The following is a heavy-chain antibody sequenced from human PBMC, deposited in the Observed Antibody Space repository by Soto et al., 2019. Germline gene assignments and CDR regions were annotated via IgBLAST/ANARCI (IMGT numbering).Heavy chain of an antibody. V-gene: IGHV3-48*02. Sequence: EVQLVESGGGLVQPGGSLRLSCAASGFTFSLYSMSWVRQAPGKGLEWVSYISRSSTGIHYAYSVKGRFTISRDDATNSMQLQMNSLRDGDTAVYYCARAVTWGLDVWGQGTTVSISS. CDR3: ARAVTWGLDV. J-gene: IGHJ6*02. CDR1: GFTFSLYS. D-gene: IGHD3-10*01. CDR2: ISRSSTGI.